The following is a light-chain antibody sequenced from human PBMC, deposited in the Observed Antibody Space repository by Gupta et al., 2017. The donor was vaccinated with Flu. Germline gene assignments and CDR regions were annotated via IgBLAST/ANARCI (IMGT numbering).Light chain of an antibody. V-gene: IGLV3-21*02. CDR1: NIGSKS. CDR2: DYS. CDR3: QVWDSSSDHPDVV. Sequence: SYVLTQPPSVSVAAGQTARITCGGNNIGSKSGHWYQQKPGQAPVLVVYDYSDRPSGIPERFSGSNSGNTATLTISRVEAGDEADYYCQVWDSSSDHPDVVFGGGTKLTVL. J-gene: IGLJ2*01.